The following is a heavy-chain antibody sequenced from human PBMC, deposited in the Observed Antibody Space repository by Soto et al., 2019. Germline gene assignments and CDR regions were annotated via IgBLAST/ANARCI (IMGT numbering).Heavy chain of an antibody. J-gene: IGHJ4*02. CDR1: GFTVSSNY. Sequence: SLRLSCAASGFTVSSNYMSWVRQAPGKGLEWVSVIYSGGSTYYADSVKGRFTISRDNSKNTLFLQMNSLRAEDTAVYYCATSPYYHDSSGYTIFDYWGQGTLVTVSS. D-gene: IGHD3-22*01. CDR3: ATSPYYHDSSGYTIFDY. V-gene: IGHV3-53*01. CDR2: IYSGGST.